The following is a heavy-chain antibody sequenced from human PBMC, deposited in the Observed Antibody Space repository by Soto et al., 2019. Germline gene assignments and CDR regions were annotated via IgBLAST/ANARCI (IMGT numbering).Heavy chain of an antibody. CDR1: GFTFSSYA. D-gene: IGHD2-15*01. CDR2: ISGSGGST. CDR3: ASPVVAATPYYYYGIDV. Sequence: EVQLLESGGGLVQPGGSLRLSCAASGFTFSSYAMSWVRQAPGKGLEWVSAISGSGGSTYYADSVKGRFTIARDNSKNTLYLQMNSLRAEDTAVYYCASPVVAATPYYYYGIDVWGQGTTVTVSS. J-gene: IGHJ6*02. V-gene: IGHV3-23*01.